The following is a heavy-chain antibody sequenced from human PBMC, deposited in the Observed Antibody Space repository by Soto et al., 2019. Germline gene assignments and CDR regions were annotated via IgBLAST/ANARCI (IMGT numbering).Heavy chain of an antibody. V-gene: IGHV4-39*01. D-gene: IGHD2-15*01. CDR3: ARRFGVVDATRGEDY. Sequence: QLQLQESGPGLVKPSETLSLTCTVSGGSISSSSYYWGWIRQPPGKGLEWVGSIDYSGSTYYNPSLKSRVTISVDTTKNQFSLKLSYVTAADTAVYYCARRFGVVDATRGEDYWGQGTLVTVSS. CDR1: GGSISSSSYY. J-gene: IGHJ4*02. CDR2: IDYSGST.